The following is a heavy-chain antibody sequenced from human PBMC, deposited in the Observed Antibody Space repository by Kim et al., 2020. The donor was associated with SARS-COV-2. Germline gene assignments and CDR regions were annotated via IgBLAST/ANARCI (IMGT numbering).Heavy chain of an antibody. CDR3: AREGGMITFGGVIASDY. Sequence: ASVKVSCKASGYTFTSYGISWVRQAPGQGLEWMGWISAYNGNTNYAQKLQGRVTMTTDTSTSTAYMELRSLRSDDTAVYYCAREGGMITFGGVIASDYWGQGTLVTVSS. J-gene: IGHJ4*02. D-gene: IGHD3-16*02. CDR1: GYTFTSYG. V-gene: IGHV1-18*01. CDR2: ISAYNGNT.